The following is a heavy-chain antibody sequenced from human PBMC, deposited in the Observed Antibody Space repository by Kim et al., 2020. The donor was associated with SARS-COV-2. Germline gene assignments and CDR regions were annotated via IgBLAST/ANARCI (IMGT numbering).Heavy chain of an antibody. J-gene: IGHJ6*02. D-gene: IGHD5-18*01. Sequence: ASVKVSCKASGYTFTSYAMHWVRQAPGQRLEWMGWINAGNGNTKYSQKFQGRVTITRDTSASTAYMELSSLRSEDTAVYYCARKFDDSYGQPDNYYYYYGMDVWGQGTTVTVSS. CDR2: INAGNGNT. CDR3: ARKFDDSYGQPDNYYYYYGMDV. V-gene: IGHV1-3*01. CDR1: GYTFTSYA.